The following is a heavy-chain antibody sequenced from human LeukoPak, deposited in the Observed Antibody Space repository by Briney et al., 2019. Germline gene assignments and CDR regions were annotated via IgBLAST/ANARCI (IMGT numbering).Heavy chain of an antibody. D-gene: IGHD1-26*01. J-gene: IGHJ4*02. CDR1: GGSFSGFY. CDR2: ISSSGST. V-gene: IGHV4-4*09. CDR3: ARIPLAYSGAYYFDY. Sequence: TSETLSLTCAVYGGSFSGFYWSWLRQPPGKGLEWIGYISSSGSTHDNPSLRSRVTISLDASKNQFFLTLSSVSAADTALYYCARIPLAYSGAYYFDYWGQGTLVTVSP.